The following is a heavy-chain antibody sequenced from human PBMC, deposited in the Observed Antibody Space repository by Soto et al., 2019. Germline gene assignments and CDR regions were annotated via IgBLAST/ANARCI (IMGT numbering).Heavy chain of an antibody. CDR2: ISGSGGTT. CDR3: APRHTGTTWLDH. CDR1: GFTFSSYD. D-gene: IGHD1-1*01. V-gene: IGHV3-23*01. Sequence: GGSLRLSCAASGFTFSSYDMNWVRQAPGKGLEWVSGISGSGGTTYYADSVKGRFTISRDNSKNTLYLQINSLRAEDTALYYCAPRHTGTTWLDHWGQGTLVTVSS. J-gene: IGHJ4*02.